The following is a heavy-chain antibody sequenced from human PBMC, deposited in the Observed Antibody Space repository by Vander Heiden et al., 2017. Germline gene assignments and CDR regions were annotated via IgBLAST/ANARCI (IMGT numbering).Heavy chain of an antibody. V-gene: IGHV3-21*01. J-gene: IGHJ4*02. CDR2: ISSSSSYI. CDR3: ARDRWDSSSHPFDY. Sequence: EVQLVESGGGLVKPGGSLRLSCAASDFTFSSYSMNWVRQAPGKGLEWVSSISSSSSYIYYADAVKGRFTISRDNAKNSLYRQMKRMRAEETAVYYCARDRWDSSSHPFDYWGQGTLVTVSS. CDR1: DFTFSSYS. D-gene: IGHD6-6*01.